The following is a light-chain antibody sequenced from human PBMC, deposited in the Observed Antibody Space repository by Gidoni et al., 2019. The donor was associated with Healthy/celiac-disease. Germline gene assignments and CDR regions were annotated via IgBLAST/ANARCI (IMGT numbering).Light chain of an antibody. V-gene: IGKV3-20*01. Sequence: SCRASQSVGSSYLAWYQQKPGQAPRLLIYGASSRATGIPDRFSGSGSGTDFTLTISRLEPEDFAVYYCQQYGSSPLTFGGGTKVEIK. CDR1: QSVGSSY. CDR3: QQYGSSPLT. CDR2: GAS. J-gene: IGKJ4*01.